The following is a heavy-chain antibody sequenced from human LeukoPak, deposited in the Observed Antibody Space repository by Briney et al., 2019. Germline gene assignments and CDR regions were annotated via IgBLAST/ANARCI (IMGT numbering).Heavy chain of an antibody. D-gene: IGHD6-13*01. Sequence: LRLSCAASGFTFSSFGMHWIRQPPGRGLEWIGYIYHSGSTYYNPSLKSRVTISVDTSKNQFSLKLSSVTAADTAVYYCARHKPESSSWPLPDAFDIWGQGTMVTVSS. V-gene: IGHV4-30-2*03. CDR2: IYHSGST. J-gene: IGHJ3*02. CDR3: ARHKPESSSWPLPDAFDI. CDR1: GFTFSSFG.